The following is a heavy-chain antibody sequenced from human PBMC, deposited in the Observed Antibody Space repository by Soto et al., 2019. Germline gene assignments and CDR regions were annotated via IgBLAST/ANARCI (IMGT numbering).Heavy chain of an antibody. Sequence: EVQLLESGGGLVQPGGSLRLSCAASGFTFSRYAMSWVRQAPGKGLEWVLAVSSSGGSTYYADSVKGRFTISRDNSKNTLYLQMNSLRAEDTAVYYCAKYSTSWRGGQFDYWGQGTLVTVSS. J-gene: IGHJ4*02. CDR2: VSSSGGST. V-gene: IGHV3-23*01. CDR3: AKYSTSWRGGQFDY. D-gene: IGHD6-13*01. CDR1: GFTFSRYA.